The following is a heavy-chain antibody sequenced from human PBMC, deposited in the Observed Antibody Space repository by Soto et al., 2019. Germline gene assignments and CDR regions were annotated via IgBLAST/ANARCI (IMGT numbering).Heavy chain of an antibody. CDR2: IYWDDDK. CDR1: GFSLSTSGVG. D-gene: IGHD6-13*01. CDR3: ARIRGSSWPLGGFDY. V-gene: IGHV2-5*02. Sequence: QITLKESGPTLVKPTQTLTLTCTFSGFSLSTSGVGVGWIRQPPGKALEWLALIYWDDDKRYSPSLKSRLTIPKDTSKNQVVLTMPNMDPVDTATYYCARIRGSSWPLGGFDYWGQGTLVTVSS. J-gene: IGHJ4*02.